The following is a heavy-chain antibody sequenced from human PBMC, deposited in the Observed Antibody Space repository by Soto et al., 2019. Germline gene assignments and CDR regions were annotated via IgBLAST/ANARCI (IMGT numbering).Heavy chain of an antibody. CDR1: GYTFTTYD. J-gene: IGHJ5*02. Sequence: ASVKVSCKASGYTFTTYDITWVRQATGQGLEWMGWMNPDSGNTGYAQKFQGRVTMTRSTSRSTAYMELSSLRSEDTAVYYCARVVSMTIPSWGQGTLVTVSS. V-gene: IGHV1-8*01. D-gene: IGHD2-2*02. CDR2: MNPDSGNT. CDR3: ARVVSMTIPS.